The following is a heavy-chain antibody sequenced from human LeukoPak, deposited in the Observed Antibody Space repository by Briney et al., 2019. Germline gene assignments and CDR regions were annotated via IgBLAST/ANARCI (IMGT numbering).Heavy chain of an antibody. CDR3: AKDKWELLSGGFDY. D-gene: IGHD1-26*01. CDR2: ISWDGGST. Sequence: GGSLRLSCAASGFTFDDYAMHWVRQAPGKGLEWVSLISWDGGSTYYADSVKGRFTISRDNSKNSLHLQMNSLRAEDTALYYCAKDKWELLSGGFDYWGQGTLVTVSS. J-gene: IGHJ4*02. CDR1: GFTFDDYA. V-gene: IGHV3-43D*03.